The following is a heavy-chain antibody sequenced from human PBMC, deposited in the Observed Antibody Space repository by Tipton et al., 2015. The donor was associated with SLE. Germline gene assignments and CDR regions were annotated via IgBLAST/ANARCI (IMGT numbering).Heavy chain of an antibody. Sequence: TLSLTCTVSGGSISSSSHYWGWIRQPPGKGLEWIGSIYYSGSTYCSPSLKSRVTMSADTSKNQLSLKLSSVTAADTAVYYCARHGPVGTGPMNDAFDIWGQGTMVTVSS. D-gene: IGHD3/OR15-3a*01. CDR3: ARHGPVGTGPMNDAFDI. J-gene: IGHJ3*02. CDR1: GGSISSSSHY. V-gene: IGHV4-39*01. CDR2: IYYSGST.